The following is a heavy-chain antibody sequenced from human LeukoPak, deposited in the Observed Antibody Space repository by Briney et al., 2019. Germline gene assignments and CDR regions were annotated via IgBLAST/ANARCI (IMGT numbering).Heavy chain of an antibody. V-gene: IGHV4-59*01. J-gene: IGHJ4*02. D-gene: IGHD3-16*01. CDR1: DGSISSYY. CDR2: IYYSGST. Sequence: SETLSLTCTVSDGSISSYYWSWIRQPPGKGLEWIGYIYYSGSTHCNPSLKTRVTISVDTSKNQFSLKLSSVTAADTAVYYCAREGEYGHGPFDYWGQGTLVTVSS. CDR3: AREGEYGHGPFDY.